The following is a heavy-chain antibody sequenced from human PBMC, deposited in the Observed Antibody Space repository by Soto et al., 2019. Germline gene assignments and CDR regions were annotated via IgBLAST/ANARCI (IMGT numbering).Heavy chain of an antibody. Sequence: GESLKISCKGSGYSFTSYWIGWVRQMPGKGLEWMGIIYPGDSDTRYSPSFQGQVTISADKSISTAYLQWSSLKASDTAMYYCARQRGAYCGGDCYSPHYYYYGMDVWGQGTTVTVSS. D-gene: IGHD2-21*02. V-gene: IGHV5-51*01. CDR1: GYSFTSYW. J-gene: IGHJ6*02. CDR3: ARQRGAYCGGDCYSPHYYYYGMDV. CDR2: IYPGDSDT.